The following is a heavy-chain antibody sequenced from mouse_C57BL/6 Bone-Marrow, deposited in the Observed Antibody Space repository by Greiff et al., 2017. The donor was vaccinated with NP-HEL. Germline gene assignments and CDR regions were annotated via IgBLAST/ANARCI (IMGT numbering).Heavy chain of an antibody. J-gene: IGHJ2*01. CDR1: GYSFTDYY. D-gene: IGHD1-1*02. CDR3: ARGWVHPLDY. Sequence: VQLQQSGPELVKPGASVKISCKASGYSFTDYYMNWVKQSTGKSLEWIGVINPDYGTTSYNEKFKGKATLTVDKSSSTAYMQLSSLTSEDSAVDYCARGWVHPLDYWGQGTTLTVSS. V-gene: IGHV1-39*01. CDR2: INPDYGTT.